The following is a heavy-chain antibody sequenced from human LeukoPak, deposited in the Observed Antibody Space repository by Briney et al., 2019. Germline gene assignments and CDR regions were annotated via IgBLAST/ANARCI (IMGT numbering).Heavy chain of an antibody. J-gene: IGHJ4*02. D-gene: IGHD3-16*02. CDR2: IYHSGST. V-gene: IGHV4-38-2*02. CDR1: GYSISSGYS. Sequence: SETLSLTCTVSGYSISSGYSWGWIRPPPGKGLEWIGSIYHSGSTYYNPSLKSRVTISVDTSKNQFSLKLSSVTAADTAVYYCARHPFRDYVWGSYRPFDYWGQGTLVSVSS. CDR3: ARHPFRDYVWGSYRPFDY.